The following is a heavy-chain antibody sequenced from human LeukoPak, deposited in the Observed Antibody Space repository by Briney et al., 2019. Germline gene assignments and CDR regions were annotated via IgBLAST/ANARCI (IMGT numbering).Heavy chain of an antibody. D-gene: IGHD7-27*01. Sequence: GGSLRLSCAASGFTFSSYSMKCVRQAPGKGLEWVSSISSSSSHIYYADSVKGRFTISRDNAKNSLYLQMNSLRAEDTAVYYCARAGAYYYGMDVWGQGTTVTVSS. CDR1: GFTFSSYS. V-gene: IGHV3-21*01. CDR2: ISSSSSHI. J-gene: IGHJ6*02. CDR3: ARAGAYYYGMDV.